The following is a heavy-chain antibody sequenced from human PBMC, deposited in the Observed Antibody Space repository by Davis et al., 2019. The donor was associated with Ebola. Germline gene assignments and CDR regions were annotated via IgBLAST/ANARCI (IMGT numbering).Heavy chain of an antibody. CDR1: GFTFNYYA. J-gene: IGHJ6*02. D-gene: IGHD6-19*01. V-gene: IGHV3-23*01. Sequence: GESLKISCAASGFTFNYYAMSWVRQAPGKGLEWVSLIGGGGDDTYYPDSVKGRFTISRDNSKNMLFLQMNSLRAEDTAVYYCAKRIAVAGTHGMDVWGQGTTVTVSS. CDR2: IGGGGDDT. CDR3: AKRIAVAGTHGMDV.